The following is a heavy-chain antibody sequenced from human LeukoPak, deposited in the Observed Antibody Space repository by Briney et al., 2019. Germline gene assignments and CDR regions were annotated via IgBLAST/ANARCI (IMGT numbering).Heavy chain of an antibody. CDR1: GGTFISYA. J-gene: IGHJ4*02. D-gene: IGHD5-18*01. CDR3: ARGRGYSYGLYDY. CDR2: IIPIFGTA. Sequence: GASVKVSCKASGGTFISYATSWVRQAPGQGLEWMGGIIPIFGTANYAQKFQGRVTITTDESTSTAYMELSSLRSEDTAVYYCARGRGYSYGLYDYWGQGTLVTVSS. V-gene: IGHV1-69*05.